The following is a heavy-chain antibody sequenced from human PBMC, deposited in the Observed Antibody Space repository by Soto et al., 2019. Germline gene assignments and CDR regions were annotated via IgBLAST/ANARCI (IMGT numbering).Heavy chain of an antibody. CDR3: ATVRAQYFDY. CDR2: IYYTVRT. J-gene: IGHJ4*02. Sequence: HVQLQESGPGLVKPSQTLSLTCTVSGGSISSDYYSWSWIRQPPGKGLEWLAFIYYTVRTFYTPTLKSSLTISIDTSQTQFSLCLRSVTAADTAVYYCATVRAQYFDYWGQGTRVTVSS. CDR1: GGSISSDYYS. V-gene: IGHV4-30-4*01.